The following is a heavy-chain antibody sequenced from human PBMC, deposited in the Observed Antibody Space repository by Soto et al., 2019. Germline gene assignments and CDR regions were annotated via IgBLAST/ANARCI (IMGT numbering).Heavy chain of an antibody. CDR1: GFTFSTYA. V-gene: IGHV3-23*01. D-gene: IGHD2-8*01. CDR2: ITTSGGNT. CDR3: AGRYCTNGVCYTNYYYYIDV. J-gene: IGHJ6*03. Sequence: EVQLLKSGGGLVQPGGYLRLSCAASGFTFSTYAMSWVRQAPGKGLEWVSTITTSGGNTYYADSVQGRFTISRDNSKNTLYLQMNSLRAEDTAVYYCAGRYCTNGVCYTNYYYYIDVWGKGTTVTVSS.